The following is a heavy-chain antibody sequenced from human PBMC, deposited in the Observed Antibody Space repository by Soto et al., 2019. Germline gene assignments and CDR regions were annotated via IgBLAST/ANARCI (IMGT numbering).Heavy chain of an antibody. CDR2: ISAYNGNT. CDR1: GYTFTSYG. D-gene: IGHD7-27*01. Sequence: ASVKVSCKASGYTFTSYGISWVRQAPGQGLEWMGWISAYNGNTNYAQKLQGRVTMTTDTSTSTAYMELRSLRSDDTAVYYCARVPKANWGFPSHSDYWGQGTLVTVSS. CDR3: ARVPKANWGFPSHSDY. J-gene: IGHJ4*02. V-gene: IGHV1-18*01.